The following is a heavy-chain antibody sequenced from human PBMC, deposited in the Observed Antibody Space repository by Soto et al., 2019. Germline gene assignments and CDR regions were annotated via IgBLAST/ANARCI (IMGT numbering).Heavy chain of an antibody. CDR3: ARRVGAAAGYWSFDL. V-gene: IGHV4-59*01. J-gene: IGHJ2*01. CDR2: IYYSGTT. D-gene: IGHD6-13*01. CDR1: GGSISPYY. Sequence: QVQLQESGPGLVKPSETLSLTCTVSGGSISPYYWSWIRQPPGKGLEWIGYIYYSGTTNYNPSLKSRVTISLDTSKNQVSLKLSSVTVADTAVYYCARRVGAAAGYWSFDLWGRGTLVTVSP.